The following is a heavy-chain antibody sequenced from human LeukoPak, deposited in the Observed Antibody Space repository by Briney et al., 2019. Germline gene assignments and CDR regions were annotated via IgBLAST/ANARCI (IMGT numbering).Heavy chain of an antibody. D-gene: IGHD1-26*01. CDR2: ISSSGSTI. Sequence: GGSLRLSCAASGFTFSDYYMSWIRQAPGKGLEWVSYISSSGSTIYYADSVKGRFTISRDNAKNSLYLQMNSLKAEDTAVYYCARIIVGADHWFDPWGQGTLVTVSS. CDR3: ARIIVGADHWFDP. J-gene: IGHJ5*02. V-gene: IGHV3-11*01. CDR1: GFTFSDYY.